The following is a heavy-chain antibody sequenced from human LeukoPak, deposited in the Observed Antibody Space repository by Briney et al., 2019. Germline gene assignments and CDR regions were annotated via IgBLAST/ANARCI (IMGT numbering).Heavy chain of an antibody. D-gene: IGHD3-16*01. CDR3: AKFRGGMDV. Sequence: GGSLRLSCAASGFTFSRYAMSWVRQAPGKGLEWVLVISGSGGSTDYADSVKGRFTISRDNSKNTLYLQMNSLRAEDTAVYYCAKFRGGMDVWGQGTTVTVSS. CDR1: GFTFSRYA. J-gene: IGHJ6*02. CDR2: ISGSGGST. V-gene: IGHV3-23*01.